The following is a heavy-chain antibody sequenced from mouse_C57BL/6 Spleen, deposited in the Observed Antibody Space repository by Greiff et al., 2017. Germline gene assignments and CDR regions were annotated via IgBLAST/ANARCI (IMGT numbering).Heavy chain of an antibody. D-gene: IGHD1-1*01. CDR3: ARPTVVAPYAMGY. Sequence: VQLQQPGAELVMPGASVKLSCKASGYTFTSYWMHWVKQRPGQGLEWIGEIDPSDSYTNYNQKFKGKSTLTVDKSSSTAYMQLSSLTSEDSAVYYCARPTVVAPYAMGYWGQGTSVTVSS. CDR2: IDPSDSYT. CDR1: GYTFTSYW. J-gene: IGHJ4*01. V-gene: IGHV1-69*01.